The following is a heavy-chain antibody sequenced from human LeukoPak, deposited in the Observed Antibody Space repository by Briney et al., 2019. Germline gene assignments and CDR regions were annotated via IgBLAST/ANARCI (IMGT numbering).Heavy chain of an antibody. J-gene: IGHJ4*02. D-gene: IGHD2-8*01. CDR2: ISSSADST. V-gene: IGHV3-23*01. CDR3: AKDSPVCTY. CDR1: GFTISSYG. Sequence: QTGGSLRLSCTASGFTISSYGMSWFRQAPGKGLEWVSAISSSADSTYYADSVKGRFTISKDISKNTLYLQMDSLRAEDTAIYYCAKDSPVCTYWGQGTLVTVSS.